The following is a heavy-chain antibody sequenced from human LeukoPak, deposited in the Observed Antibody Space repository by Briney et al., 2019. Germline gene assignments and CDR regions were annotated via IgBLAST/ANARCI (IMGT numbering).Heavy chain of an antibody. D-gene: IGHD6-13*01. CDR1: GFTFSSYS. CDR3: ARDQGIAAAGNDAFDI. Sequence: PGGSLRFSCAASGFTFSSYSMNWVRQAPGKGLEWVSYISSSSSTIYYADSVKGRFTISRDNAKNSLYLQMNSLRAEDTAVYYCARDQGIAAAGNDAFDIWGQGTMVTVSS. J-gene: IGHJ3*02. CDR2: ISSSSSTI. V-gene: IGHV3-48*04.